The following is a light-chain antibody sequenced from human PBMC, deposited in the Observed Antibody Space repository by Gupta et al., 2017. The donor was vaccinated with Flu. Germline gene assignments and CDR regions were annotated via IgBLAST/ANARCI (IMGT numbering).Light chain of an antibody. V-gene: IGKV1-39*01. J-gene: IGKJ2*01. CDR1: QNIKNY. Sequence: DIQMTQSPSSLSASIGDRVTLTCRAGQNIKNYLSWYQQTPGKAPKLLIYGASNVQSGVPSKFSGSGSGTDFTLTINSRQPEDFATYHCQQTYMTPYTFGQGTKVEIK. CDR2: GAS. CDR3: QQTYMTPYT.